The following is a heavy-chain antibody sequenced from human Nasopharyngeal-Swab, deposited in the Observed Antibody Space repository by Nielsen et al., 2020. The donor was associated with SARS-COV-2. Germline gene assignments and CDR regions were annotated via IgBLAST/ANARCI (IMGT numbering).Heavy chain of an antibody. Sequence: GESLKISCAASGFTFSSYAMSWVRQAPGKGLEWVSAISGSGGSTYYADSVKGRFTISRDNSKNTLYLQMNSLRAEDTAVYYCARGPKYSSGWFNPDAYFDYWGQGTLVTVSS. D-gene: IGHD6-19*01. CDR2: ISGSGGST. CDR1: GFTFSSYA. V-gene: IGHV3-23*01. J-gene: IGHJ4*02. CDR3: ARGPKYSSGWFNPDAYFDY.